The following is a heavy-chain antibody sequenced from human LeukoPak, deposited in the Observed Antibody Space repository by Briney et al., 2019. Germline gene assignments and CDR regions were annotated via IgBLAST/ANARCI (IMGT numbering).Heavy chain of an antibody. CDR3: AREPATGIAAAGTSDY. J-gene: IGHJ4*02. D-gene: IGHD6-13*01. CDR2: IKQDGSEK. Sequence: SGGSLRLSCAASGFTFSSYWMSWVRQAPGKGLEWVANIKQDGSEKYYVDSVKGRFTISRDNAKNSLYLQMNSLRAEDTAVYYCAREPATGIAAAGTSDYWGQGTLVTVSS. CDR1: GFTFSSYW. V-gene: IGHV3-7*01.